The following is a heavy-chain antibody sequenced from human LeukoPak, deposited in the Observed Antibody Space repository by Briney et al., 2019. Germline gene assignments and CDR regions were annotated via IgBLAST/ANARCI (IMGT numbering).Heavy chain of an antibody. J-gene: IGHJ6*03. Sequence: GGSLRLSCAASGFTFSSYAMSWVRQAPGKGLEWVSAISGSGGGTYYADSVKGRFTISRDNSKNTLYLQMNSLRAEDTAVYYCAKAYCGGDCYIDPYYYYYMDVWGKGTTVTVSS. CDR1: GFTFSSYA. D-gene: IGHD2-21*02. CDR2: ISGSGGGT. V-gene: IGHV3-23*01. CDR3: AKAYCGGDCYIDPYYYYYMDV.